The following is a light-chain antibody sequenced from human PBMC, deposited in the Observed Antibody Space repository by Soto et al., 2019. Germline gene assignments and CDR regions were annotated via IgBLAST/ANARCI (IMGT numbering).Light chain of an antibody. J-gene: IGKJ1*01. CDR3: PPYYNCPPTWT. Sequence: MVMTQSPSTLSVSPVERATLSCRASQSVSSIVAWYQQKPGQAPRLLIYDSSSRATGVPARFSGSGSGIEFSLAISSLQSEDFAVYYCPPYYNCPPTWTFGQGSKV. V-gene: IGKV3-15*01. CDR1: QSVSSI. CDR2: DSS.